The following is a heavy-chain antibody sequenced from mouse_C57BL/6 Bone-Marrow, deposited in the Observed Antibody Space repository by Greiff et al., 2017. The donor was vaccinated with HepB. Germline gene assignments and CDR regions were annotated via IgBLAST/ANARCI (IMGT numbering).Heavy chain of an antibody. CDR2: IDPSDSYT. Sequence: QVQLQQPGAELVKPGASVKLSCKASGYTFTSYWMQWVKQRPGPGLEWIGEIDPSDSYTNYNQKFKGKATLTVDTSSSTAYMQLSSLTSEDSAVYYCARGGGVTANWGQGTSVTVSS. D-gene: IGHD2-2*01. J-gene: IGHJ4*01. CDR3: ARGGGVTAN. CDR1: GYTFTSYW. V-gene: IGHV1-50*01.